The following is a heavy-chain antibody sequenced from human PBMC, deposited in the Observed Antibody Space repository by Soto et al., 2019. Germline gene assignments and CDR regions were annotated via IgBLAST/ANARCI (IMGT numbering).Heavy chain of an antibody. J-gene: IGHJ6*02. V-gene: IGHV3-21*01. Sequence: EVQLVESGGGLVKPGGSLRLSCAASGFTFSSYSMNWVRQAPGKGLEWVSSISSSSSYIYYADSVKGRFTISRDNAKNSLYLHMNSLRAEDTAVYYCARVGQVRGMDVWGQGTTVTVSS. CDR3: ARVGQVRGMDV. CDR2: ISSSSSYI. CDR1: GFTFSSYS.